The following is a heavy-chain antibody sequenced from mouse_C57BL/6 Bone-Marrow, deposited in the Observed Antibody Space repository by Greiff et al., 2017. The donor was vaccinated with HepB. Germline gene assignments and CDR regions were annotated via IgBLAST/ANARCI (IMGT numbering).Heavy chain of an antibody. CDR1: GYTFTSYW. CDR2: IDPSDSYT. Sequence: QVQLKQPGAELVRPGTSVKLSCKASGYTFTSYWMHWVKQRPGQGLEWIGVIDPSDSYTNYNQKFKGKATLTVDTSSSTAYMQLSSLTSEDSAVYYCARGEEYPLFDDWGQGTTLTVSS. CDR3: ARGEEYPLFDD. J-gene: IGHJ2*01. D-gene: IGHD5-1*01. V-gene: IGHV1-59*01.